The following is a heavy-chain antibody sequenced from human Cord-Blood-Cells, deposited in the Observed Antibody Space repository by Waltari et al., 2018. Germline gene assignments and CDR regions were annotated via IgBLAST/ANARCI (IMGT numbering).Heavy chain of an antibody. D-gene: IGHD3-10*01. CDR2: INHSGST. CDR3: ATGDY. Sequence: QVQLQQWGAGLLKPSETLSLTCAVYGGSFRGYYWSWIRQPPGKGLEWIGEINHSGSTNYNPSLQSRVTISVDTSKNQFSLKLSSVTAADTAVYYCATGDYWGQGTLVTVSS. V-gene: IGHV4-34*01. J-gene: IGHJ4*02. CDR1: GGSFRGYY.